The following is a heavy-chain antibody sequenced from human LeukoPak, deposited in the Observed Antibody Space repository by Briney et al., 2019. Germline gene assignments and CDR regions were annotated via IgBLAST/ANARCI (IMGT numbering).Heavy chain of an antibody. CDR3: ARGSGYYLGNY. CDR2: IYGGGST. Sequence: PGGSLRLSXAASGFTVSSIHMSWVRQAPGKGREWVSVIYGGGSTYYADSVKGRFTISRDNSKNTLYLQMNSLRAEDTAVYYCARGSGYYLGNYWGQGTLVTVPS. D-gene: IGHD3-22*01. J-gene: IGHJ4*02. CDR1: GFTVSSIH. V-gene: IGHV3-53*01.